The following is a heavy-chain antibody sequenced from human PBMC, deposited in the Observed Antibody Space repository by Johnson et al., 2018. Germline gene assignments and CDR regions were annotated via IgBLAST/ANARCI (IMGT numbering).Heavy chain of an antibody. D-gene: IGHD6-6*01. Sequence: VQLVQSGGGLIQPGGSLRLSCAASGFTVSSNYMSWVRQAPGKGLEWVSVIYSGGSTYYADSVKGRFTISRENSKNTLYLQMNSLRAEDTAVYYCASARGKQLVRFSYGMDVWGQGTTVTVSS. J-gene: IGHJ6*02. CDR3: ASARGKQLVRFSYGMDV. V-gene: IGHV3-53*01. CDR2: IYSGGST. CDR1: GFTVSSNY.